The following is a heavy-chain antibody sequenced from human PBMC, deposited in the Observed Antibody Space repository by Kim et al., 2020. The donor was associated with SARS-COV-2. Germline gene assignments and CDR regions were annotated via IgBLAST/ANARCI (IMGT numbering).Heavy chain of an antibody. V-gene: IGHV3-74*01. Sequence: GGCLRLSCEASGFTFSSYWMNWVRQGPGKGLVWVSRIKGDGSDTHYADFVKGRFTISRDNAKNTLHLQLNSLGVEDTATYYCARGSFQQGFDPWGQGTLVTVSS. CDR2: IKGDGSDT. D-gene: IGHD6-13*01. J-gene: IGHJ5*02. CDR3: ARGSFQQGFDP. CDR1: GFTFSSYW.